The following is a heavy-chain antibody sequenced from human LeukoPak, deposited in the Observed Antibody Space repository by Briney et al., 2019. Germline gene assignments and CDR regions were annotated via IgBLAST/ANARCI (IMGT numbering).Heavy chain of an antibody. Sequence: ASVKVSCKASGGTFSSYAISWVRQAPGQGLEWMGGIIPIFGTANYAQKFQGRVTITADESTSTAYMELSSLRSEDTAVYYCARVLSPRGSGSYYNGFRYWGQGTLVTVSS. J-gene: IGHJ4*02. V-gene: IGHV1-69*13. CDR2: IIPIFGTA. CDR3: ARVLSPRGSGSYYNGFRY. CDR1: GGTFSSYA. D-gene: IGHD3-10*01.